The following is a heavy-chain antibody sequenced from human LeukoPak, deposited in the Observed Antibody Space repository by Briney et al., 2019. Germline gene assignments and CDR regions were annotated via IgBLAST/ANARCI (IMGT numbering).Heavy chain of an antibody. Sequence: GGSLRLFCAASGFTFSSYSMNWVRQVPNQGLMWVSRINSDETISEYVDSVNGRFTISRDNAKNTLYLQMNSLRAEDTAVYFCLYGGYFQHWGQGTLVTVSS. J-gene: IGHJ1*01. CDR1: GFTFSSYS. CDR3: LYGGYFQH. V-gene: IGHV3-74*01. CDR2: INSDETIS. D-gene: IGHD3-16*01.